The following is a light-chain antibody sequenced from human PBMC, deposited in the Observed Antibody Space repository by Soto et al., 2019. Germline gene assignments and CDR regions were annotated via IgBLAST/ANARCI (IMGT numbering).Light chain of an antibody. Sequence: QSALTQPASVSGSPGQSITISCTGSSSDIGSNNYVSWFQQRPGKAPTLIIYEVSNRPSGVSTHFSGSKSGNTASLTISGLLPRDEAEYYCSSYPTTPRLFGGGTKLTVL. J-gene: IGLJ3*02. CDR2: EVS. CDR3: SSYPTTPRL. V-gene: IGLV2-14*01. CDR1: SSDIGSNNY.